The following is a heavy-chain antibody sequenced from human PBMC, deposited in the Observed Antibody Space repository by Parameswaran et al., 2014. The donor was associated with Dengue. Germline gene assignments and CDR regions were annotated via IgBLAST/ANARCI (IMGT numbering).Heavy chain of an antibody. V-gene: IGHV4-39*07. CDR1: GGSISSSSYY. CDR3: ARDREDRGIAVAGTPEFDY. CDR2: IYYSGST. D-gene: IGHD6-19*01. J-gene: IGHJ4*02. Sequence: SETLSLTCTVSGGSISSSSYYWGWIRQPPGKGLEWIGSIYYSGSTYYNPSLKSRVTISVDTSKNQFSLKLSSVTAADTAVYYCARDREDRGIAVAGTPEFDYWGQGTLVTVSS.